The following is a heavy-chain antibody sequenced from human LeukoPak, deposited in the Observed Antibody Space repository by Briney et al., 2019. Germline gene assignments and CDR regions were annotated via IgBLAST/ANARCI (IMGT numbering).Heavy chain of an antibody. CDR3: RGPYGASISKWFDP. CDR1: RDSISGYS. J-gene: IGHJ5*02. CDR2: IYYSGDT. Sequence: PSETLSLTCTVSRDSISGYSWSWIRQSPGGGLEWIGYIYYSGDTAYNPSLRSRVTMSVDTSKNQFSLQLRSMTTADTAVYCVRGPYGASISKWFDPWGQGTQVIVSP. D-gene: IGHD4/OR15-4a*01. V-gene: IGHV4-59*03.